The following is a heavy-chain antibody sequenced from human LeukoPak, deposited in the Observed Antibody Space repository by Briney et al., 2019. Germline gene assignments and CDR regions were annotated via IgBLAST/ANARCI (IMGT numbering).Heavy chain of an antibody. Sequence: PSETLSLTCTVSGGSISSSSYYWGWIRQSPGKGLEWIAEISQNGDSNYNPSLKSRVTISVDTSKNQFSLKLSSVTAADTAVYYCARHRLLWFGELFLWFDPWGQGTLVTVSS. V-gene: IGHV4-39*01. CDR2: ISQNGDS. CDR3: ARHRLLWFGELFLWFDP. D-gene: IGHD3-10*01. CDR1: GGSISSSSYY. J-gene: IGHJ5*02.